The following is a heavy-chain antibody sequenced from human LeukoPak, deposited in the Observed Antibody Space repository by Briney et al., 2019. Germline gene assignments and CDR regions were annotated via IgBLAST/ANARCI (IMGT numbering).Heavy chain of an antibody. CDR1: GFTFSSYD. CDR3: ARDHGSMVRGVIGRSSDYSYYYYMDV. D-gene: IGHD3-10*01. J-gene: IGHJ6*03. CDR2: IGTAGDT. Sequence: GGSLRLSCAASGFTFSSYDMHWVRQPTGKGLEWVSAIGTAGDTYYSHSVKGRFTISRENAKNSLYLHMNCLSAGDTAVYYCARDHGSMVRGVIGRSSDYSYYYYMDVWGKGTTVTVSS. V-gene: IGHV3-13*01.